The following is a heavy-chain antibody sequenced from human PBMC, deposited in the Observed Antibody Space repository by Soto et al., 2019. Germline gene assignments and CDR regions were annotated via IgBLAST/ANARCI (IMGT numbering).Heavy chain of an antibody. CDR3: AREDEAAAFDI. Sequence: SETLSLTCAVSGGSISSGGYSWSWIRQPPGKGLEWIGYIYHSGSTYYNPSLKSRVTISVDGSKNQFSLKLSSVTAADTAVYYCAREDEAAAFDIWGQGTMVTVSS. V-gene: IGHV4-30-2*01. CDR1: GGSISSGGYS. CDR2: IYHSGST. J-gene: IGHJ3*02. D-gene: IGHD6-25*01.